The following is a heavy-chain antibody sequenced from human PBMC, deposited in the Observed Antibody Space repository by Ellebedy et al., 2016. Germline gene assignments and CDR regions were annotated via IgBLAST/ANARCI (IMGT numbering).Heavy chain of an antibody. D-gene: IGHD6-6*01. V-gene: IGHV5-51*01. J-gene: IGHJ3*02. CDR1: GYTFSNYW. CDR3: ARHYGSSSSDAFDI. CDR2: IYPADSDT. Sequence: GESLKISXKGSGYTFSNYWIGWVRQMPGKGLEWMGIIYPADSDTRYSPSFQGQVTISADKSISTAYLQRSSLKASDTAMYYYARHYGSSSSDAFDIWGQGTMVTVSS.